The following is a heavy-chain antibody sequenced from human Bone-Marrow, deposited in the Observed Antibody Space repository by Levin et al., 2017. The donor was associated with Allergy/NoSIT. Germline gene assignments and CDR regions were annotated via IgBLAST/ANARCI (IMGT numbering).Heavy chain of an antibody. V-gene: IGHV3-11*06. CDR1: GFIFSDYY. CDR3: VRGLIDQ. Sequence: LSLTCAASGFIFSDYYISWLRQAPGKGLEWVSYIFNSSYTNYAESVRGRFTISRDNAKNSVYLDMNSLRVEDTAIYYCVRGLIDQWGQGTLVTVSS. D-gene: IGHD2-21*02. J-gene: IGHJ5*02. CDR2: IFNSSYT.